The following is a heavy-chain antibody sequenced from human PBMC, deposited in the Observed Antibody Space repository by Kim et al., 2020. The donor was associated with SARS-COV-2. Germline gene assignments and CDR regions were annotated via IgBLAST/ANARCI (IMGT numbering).Heavy chain of an antibody. Sequence: ASVKVSCKASGYSFTSYDINWVRQAPGQGLEWMGLMNPNTGHTDYAQRFQGRLTLTKNTSIGTAYMELSSLRSEDTAVYYCATGGATVTVTWGQGTLVTVYS. V-gene: IGHV1-8*01. D-gene: IGHD4-17*01. CDR3: ATGGATVTVT. CDR2: MNPNTGHT. J-gene: IGHJ5*02. CDR1: GYSFTSYD.